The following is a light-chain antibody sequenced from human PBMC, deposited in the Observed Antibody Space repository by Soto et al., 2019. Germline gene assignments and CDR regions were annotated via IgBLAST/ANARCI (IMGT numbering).Light chain of an antibody. Sequence: QSVLTQPASVSGSPGQSITISCTGTSSDVGGYNYVSWYQQHPGKAPKLMIYEVSNRPSGVSNRFSGSKSGNTASLTISGRQAEDEADYYCSSYTSSSTLHYVFGTGTKLTVL. J-gene: IGLJ1*01. V-gene: IGLV2-14*01. CDR3: SSYTSSSTLHYV. CDR1: SSDVGGYNY. CDR2: EVS.